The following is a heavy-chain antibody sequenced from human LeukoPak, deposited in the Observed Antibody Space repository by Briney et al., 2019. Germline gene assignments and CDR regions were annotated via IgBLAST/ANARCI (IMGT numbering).Heavy chain of an antibody. CDR3: AKVQWELRFFDY. J-gene: IGHJ4*02. D-gene: IGHD1-26*01. V-gene: IGHV3-23*01. CDR2: ISVSGNT. Sequence: GGSLRLSCAASGFTLSSYAMSWVRQGPGKGLEWVSAISVSGNTYHADSVKGRFTISRDNSKNTLYLQMNSLRAEDTAVYYCAKVQWELRFFDYWGQGTLVTVSS. CDR1: GFTLSSYA.